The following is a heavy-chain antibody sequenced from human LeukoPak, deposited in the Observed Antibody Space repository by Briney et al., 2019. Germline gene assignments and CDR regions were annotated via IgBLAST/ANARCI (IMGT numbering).Heavy chain of an antibody. CDR2: ISYDGSNK. D-gene: IGHD4-17*01. CDR3: ARDQGYGDFTGAFDI. V-gene: IGHV3-30-3*01. Sequence: GGSLRLSCAATGFSFSRYWMTWVRQAPGKGLEWVAVISYDGSNKYYADSVKGRFTISRDNSKNTLYLQMNSLRAEDTAVYYCARDQGYGDFTGAFDIWGQGTMVTVSS. J-gene: IGHJ3*02. CDR1: GFSFSRYW.